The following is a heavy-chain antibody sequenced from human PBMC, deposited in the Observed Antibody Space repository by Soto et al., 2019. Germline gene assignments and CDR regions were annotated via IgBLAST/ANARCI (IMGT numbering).Heavy chain of an antibody. CDR2: IYYSGST. CDR1: GGSISSGGYY. V-gene: IGHV4-31*03. CDR3: ARDSLCSSTSCWFDP. Sequence: SETLSLTCTVSGGSISSGGYYWSWIRQHPGKGLEWIGYIYYSGSTYYNPSLKSRVTISVDTSKNQFSLKLSSVTAADTAVYYCARDSLCSSTSCWFDPWGQGTLVTVSS. J-gene: IGHJ5*02. D-gene: IGHD2-2*01.